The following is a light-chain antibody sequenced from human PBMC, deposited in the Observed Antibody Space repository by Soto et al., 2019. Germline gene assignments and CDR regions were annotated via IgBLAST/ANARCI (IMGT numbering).Light chain of an antibody. CDR3: QQSYSTPRAMHT. CDR1: QSISTY. J-gene: IGKJ2*01. V-gene: IGKV1-39*01. Sequence: DLPMTQSPSSLSASVGDRVTITCRASQSISTYLNWYQQKPGKAPKVLIYPASSLQSGVPSRFSGSGSGTDFTLTISSLQPEDFATYYCQQSYSTPRAMHTFGQGTKLEIK. CDR2: PAS.